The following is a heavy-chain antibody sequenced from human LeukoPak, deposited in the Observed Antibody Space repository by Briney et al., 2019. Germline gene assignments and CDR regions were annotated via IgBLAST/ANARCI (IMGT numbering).Heavy chain of an antibody. V-gene: IGHV3-23*01. Sequence: PGGSLRLSCAASGFTFSSYGMSWVRQAPGKGLEWVSAISGSGGSTYYADSVKGRFTISRDNSKNTLYLQMNSLRAEDTAVYYCAKDGNDYGDPTGFYPSEFDYWGQGTLVTVSS. D-gene: IGHD4-17*01. CDR1: GFTFSSYG. CDR2: ISGSGGST. CDR3: AKDGNDYGDPTGFYPSEFDY. J-gene: IGHJ4*02.